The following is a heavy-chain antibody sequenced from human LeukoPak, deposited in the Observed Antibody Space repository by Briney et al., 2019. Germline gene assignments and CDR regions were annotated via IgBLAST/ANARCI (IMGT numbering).Heavy chain of an antibody. CDR3: ARSVTQGGFGELLPFDP. D-gene: IGHD3-10*01. CDR2: VYYIGSN. J-gene: IGHJ5*02. Sequence: PSETLSLTCSVSGGSITSHYWSWIPHSPGKGLEWIGYVYYIGSNNYNPSLKSRVSLSLDTSKNQSFRSLHSVTAEDTAIYYCARSVTQGGFGELLPFDPWGQGTLVTVSS. CDR1: GGSITSHY. V-gene: IGHV4-59*11.